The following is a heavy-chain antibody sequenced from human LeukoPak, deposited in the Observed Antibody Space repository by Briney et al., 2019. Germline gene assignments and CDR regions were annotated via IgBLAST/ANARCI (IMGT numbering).Heavy chain of an antibody. CDR3: AKYIFSSTPYFDY. CDR1: GFTFGTFD. J-gene: IGHJ4*02. Sequence: GGSLRLSCAASGFTFGTFDMTWVRQAPGKRPEWVSSITNSGSSTYYADSVRGRFTISRDNSKNTLYLQMFGLRAEDTAVYFCAKYIFSSTPYFDYWGQGALVTVSS. V-gene: IGHV3-23*01. CDR2: ITNSGSST. D-gene: IGHD6-13*01.